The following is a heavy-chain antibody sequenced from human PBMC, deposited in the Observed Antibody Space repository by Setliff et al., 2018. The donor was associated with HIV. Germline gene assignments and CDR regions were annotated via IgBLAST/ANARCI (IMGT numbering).Heavy chain of an antibody. J-gene: IGHJ3*02. Sequence: ASVKVSCKASGYTFSSYDINWVRQATGQGLEWMGWMNPNSGNTGYAQKFQGRVTMTRNTAMSTAYMELRRLKSEDTAVYYCATSTLGWSDDAFDIWGQGTMVTVSS. CDR3: ATSTLGWSDDAFDI. V-gene: IGHV1-8*02. D-gene: IGHD2-21*01. CDR2: MNPNSGNT. CDR1: GYTFSSYD.